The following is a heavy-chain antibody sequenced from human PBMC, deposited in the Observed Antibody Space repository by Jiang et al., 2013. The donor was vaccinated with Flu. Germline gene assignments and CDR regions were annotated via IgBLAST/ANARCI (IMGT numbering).Heavy chain of an antibody. J-gene: IGHJ6*02. CDR3: ARRWAVAGSLYYYGMDV. CDR2: IYYSGST. Sequence: GSGLVKPSETLSLTCTVSGGSISSSSYYWGWIRQPPGKGLEWIGSIYYSGSTYYNPSLKSRVTISVDTSKNQFSLKLSSVTAADTAVYYCARRWAVAGSLYYYGMDVWGQGTTVTVSS. CDR1: GGSISSSSYY. D-gene: IGHD6-19*01. V-gene: IGHV4-39*07.